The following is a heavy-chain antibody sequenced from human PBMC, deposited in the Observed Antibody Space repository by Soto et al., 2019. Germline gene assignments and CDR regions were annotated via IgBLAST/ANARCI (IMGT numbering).Heavy chain of an antibody. D-gene: IGHD2-21*02. Sequence: QVQLVQSGAEVKKPGASVKVSCKASGYTFTSYGISWVRQAPGQGLEWMGWISAYNGNTNYAQKLQGRGTMTTDTSTCTAYMELRRLRSDDTAVYYCARLHIVVVTAAPEFDYWGQGTLFTVSS. CDR3: ARLHIVVVTAAPEFDY. CDR1: GYTFTSYG. J-gene: IGHJ4*02. CDR2: ISAYNGNT. V-gene: IGHV1-18*01.